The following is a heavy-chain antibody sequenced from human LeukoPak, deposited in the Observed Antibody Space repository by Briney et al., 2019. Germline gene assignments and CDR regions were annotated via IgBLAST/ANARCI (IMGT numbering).Heavy chain of an antibody. J-gene: IGHJ4*02. CDR1: GGSISSYY. CDR2: IYYSGST. Sequence: SETLSLTCTVSGGSISSYYWRWIRQPPGKGLEWIGYIYYSGSTNYKPSLKSRFTISVDTSKNQFSLKLSSVTAADTAVYYCARHRAGSYTFDYWGQGTLVTVSS. CDR3: ARHRAGSYTFDY. V-gene: IGHV4-59*08. D-gene: IGHD1-26*01.